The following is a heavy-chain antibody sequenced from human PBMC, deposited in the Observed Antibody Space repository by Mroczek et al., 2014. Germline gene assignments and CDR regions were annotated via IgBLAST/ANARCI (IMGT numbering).Heavy chain of an antibody. CDR2: ISYDGSNK. V-gene: IGHV3-30-3*01. D-gene: IGHD3-3*01. Sequence: QVQLVQSGGGVVQPGRSLRLSCAASGFTFSSYAMHWVRQAPGKGLEWVAVISYDGSNKYYADSVKGRFTISRDNSKNTLYLQMNSLRAEDTAVYYCASPSLGYDFWSGYYGSSPDYWAREPLVTVSS. CDR3: ASPSLGYDFWSGYYGSSPDY. J-gene: IGHJ4*02. CDR1: GFTFSSYA.